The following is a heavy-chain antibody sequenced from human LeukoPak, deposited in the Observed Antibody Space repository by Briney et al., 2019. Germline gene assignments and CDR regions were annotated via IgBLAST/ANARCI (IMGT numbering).Heavy chain of an antibody. CDR2: ISSTGTI. CDR1: GFTFSDYF. J-gene: IGHJ4*02. CDR3: AKDVSSFYTYFDY. V-gene: IGHV3-11*01. Sequence: GGSLRPSCVASGFTFSDYFMSWIRQAPGKGLEWVSHISSTGTIYYADSVKGRTTISRDNAKNSLYLQMNSLRAEDTAVYYCAKDVSSFYTYFDYWGQGTLVTVSS. D-gene: IGHD2-2*01.